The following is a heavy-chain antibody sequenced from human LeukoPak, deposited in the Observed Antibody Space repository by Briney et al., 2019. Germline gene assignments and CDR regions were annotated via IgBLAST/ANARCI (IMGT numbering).Heavy chain of an antibody. CDR3: ARDLIMYGSESYFEDTFDI. CDR2: INPSGGST. Sequence: ASVKVSCEASGYTFTSYYMHWVRQAPGQGLEWMGIINPSGGSTSYAQKFQGRVTMTRDMSTSTVYMELSSLRSEDTAVYYCARDLIMYGSESYFEDTFDIWGQGTKGTVSS. CDR1: GYTFTSYY. J-gene: IGHJ3*02. D-gene: IGHD3-10*01. V-gene: IGHV1-46*01.